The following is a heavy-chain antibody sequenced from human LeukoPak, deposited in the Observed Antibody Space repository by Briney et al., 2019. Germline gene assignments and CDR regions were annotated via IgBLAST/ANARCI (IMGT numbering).Heavy chain of an antibody. D-gene: IGHD6-6*01. CDR2: ISGSGGST. J-gene: IGHJ4*02. Sequence: GGSLRLSCAASGFTFGTYAMTWVRQAPGKGLEWVSAISGSGGSTYYADSVKGRFTISRDNSKNTLFLQMNSLRPDDTAVYYCAKGGDYSTSSELDFWGQGILVTVSS. V-gene: IGHV3-23*01. CDR1: GFTFGTYA. CDR3: AKGGDYSTSSELDF.